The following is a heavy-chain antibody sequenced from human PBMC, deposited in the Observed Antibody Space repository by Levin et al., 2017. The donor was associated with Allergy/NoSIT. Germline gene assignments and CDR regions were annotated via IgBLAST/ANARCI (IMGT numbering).Heavy chain of an antibody. Sequence: PSETLSLTCAASGFTFSNYWMHWVRQAPGKGLVWVARIRGDGSEINYADSVKGRFTISRDNAKSTVYLQVNSLTTEDTAVYYCIRDQRPADSFDSWGQGTLVTVSS. V-gene: IGHV3-74*01. J-gene: IGHJ4*02. D-gene: IGHD3/OR15-3a*01. CDR3: IRDQRPADSFDS. CDR1: GFTFSNYW. CDR2: IRGDGSEI.